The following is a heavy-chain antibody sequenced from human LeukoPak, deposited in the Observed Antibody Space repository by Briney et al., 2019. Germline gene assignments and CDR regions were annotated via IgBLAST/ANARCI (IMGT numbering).Heavy chain of an antibody. J-gene: IGHJ4*02. Sequence: SETLSLTCTVSGGSISSYYWSWIRQPAGKGLEWIGRIYTSGSTNYNPSLKSPVTISVDTSKNQFSLKLSSVTAADTAVYYCARLRATLNYFDYWGQGTLVTVSS. V-gene: IGHV4-4*07. CDR3: ARLRATLNYFDY. CDR2: IYTSGST. CDR1: GGSISSYY.